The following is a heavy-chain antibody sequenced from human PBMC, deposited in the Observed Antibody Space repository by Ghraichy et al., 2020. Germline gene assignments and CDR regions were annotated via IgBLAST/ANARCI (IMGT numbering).Heavy chain of an antibody. CDR3: ARDLTAAADP. D-gene: IGHD3-9*01. V-gene: IGHV3-48*03. Sequence: GGSLRLSCAASGFTFSSSEMNWVRQAPGKGLEWVSYISGSGSIRYYADSVEGRFTISRDNAKNSLYLQMNSLRVEDTAVYFCARDLTAAADPCGQGTLVTVSP. CDR1: GFTFSSSE. J-gene: IGHJ5*02. CDR2: ISGSGSIR.